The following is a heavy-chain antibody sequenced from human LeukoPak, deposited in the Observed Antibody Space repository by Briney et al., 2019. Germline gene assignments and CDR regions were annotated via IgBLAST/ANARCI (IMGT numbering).Heavy chain of an antibody. Sequence: GESLKISCKGSGYSFTSYWIGWVRQMPGKGLEWMGIIYPGDSDTRYSPSFQGQVTISADKSISTAYLQWSSLKASDTAMYYCARQGVVPADPNSCFDYWGQGTLVTVSS. CDR3: ARQGVVPADPNSCFDY. CDR1: GYSFTSYW. V-gene: IGHV5-51*01. CDR2: IYPGDSDT. D-gene: IGHD2-2*01. J-gene: IGHJ4*02.